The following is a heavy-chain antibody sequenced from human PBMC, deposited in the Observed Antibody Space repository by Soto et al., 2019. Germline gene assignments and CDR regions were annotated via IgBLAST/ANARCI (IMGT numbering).Heavy chain of an antibody. CDR3: ARANTGQLPRRGDYYYALDV. J-gene: IGHJ6*02. V-gene: IGHV3-13*05. D-gene: IGHD2-2*01. CDR1: GFFFNNYD. CDR2: IGAADDP. Sequence: QLVESGGGLTQAGGSLRLSCVGSGFFFNNYDMHWVRQVRGKGLEWVSAIGAADDPYYSVSVKGRFIVSRDNAQKSLYLQKKTLRAANRSLFFWARANTGQLPRRGDYYYALDVWGRGTTVTVSS.